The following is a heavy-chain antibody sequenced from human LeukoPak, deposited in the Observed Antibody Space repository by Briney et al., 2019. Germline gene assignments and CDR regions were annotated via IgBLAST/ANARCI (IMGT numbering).Heavy chain of an antibody. Sequence: APVKVSCKASGYTFTSYDINWVRQATGQGLEWMGWTNPNSGNTGYAQKFQGRVTMTRNTSISTAYMELSSLRSEDTAVYYCARGGLWFGESLGYWGQGTLVTVSS. CDR2: TNPNSGNT. CDR1: GYTFTSYD. J-gene: IGHJ4*02. CDR3: ARGGLWFGESLGY. D-gene: IGHD3-10*01. V-gene: IGHV1-8*01.